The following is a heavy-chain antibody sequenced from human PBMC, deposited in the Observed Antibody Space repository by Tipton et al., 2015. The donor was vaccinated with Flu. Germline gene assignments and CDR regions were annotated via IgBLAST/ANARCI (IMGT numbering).Heavy chain of an antibody. D-gene: IGHD1-26*01. J-gene: IGHJ4*02. CDR2: IIPILRKI. CDR1: GGAFGSYA. Sequence: QLVQSGAEVKRPGSSVKVSCKASGGAFGSYAFGWVRQAPGQGLEWMGRIIPILRKINYAQKFQGRVTITADESTSTAYMEVRSLRYEDTAIYYCARAVGSPAPFEYWGQGTLVTVSS. V-gene: IGHV1-69*11. CDR3: ARAVGSPAPFEY.